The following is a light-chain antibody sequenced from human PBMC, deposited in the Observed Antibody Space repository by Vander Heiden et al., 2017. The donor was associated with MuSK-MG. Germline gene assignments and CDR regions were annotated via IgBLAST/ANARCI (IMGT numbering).Light chain of an antibody. CDR1: SFNIGSNT. V-gene: IGLV1-44*01. CDR3: AAWDDSLRGWV. CDR2: TND. Sequence: QSVLTPPPSASGTPVPTVTISCSGGSFNIGSNTVYWYQQFPGTAPRLLIQTNDQRPSGVPDRFSGSKSGTSASLAISGLQSEDEADYYCAAWDDSLRGWVFGGGSKLTVL. J-gene: IGLJ3*02.